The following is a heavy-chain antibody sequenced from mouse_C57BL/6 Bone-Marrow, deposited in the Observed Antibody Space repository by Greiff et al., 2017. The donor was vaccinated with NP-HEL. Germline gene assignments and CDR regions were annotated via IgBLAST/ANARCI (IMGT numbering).Heavy chain of an antibody. CDR1: GYAFSSSW. J-gene: IGHJ2*01. V-gene: IGHV1-82*01. CDR2: IYPGDGDT. Sequence: LQESGPELVKPGASVKISCKASGYAFSSSWMNWVKQRPGKGLEWIGRIYPGDGDTNYNGKFKGKATLTADKSSSTAYMQLSRLTSEDSAVYFCARKGYYYGSSHFDYWGQGTTLTVSS. CDR3: ARKGYYYGSSHFDY. D-gene: IGHD1-1*01.